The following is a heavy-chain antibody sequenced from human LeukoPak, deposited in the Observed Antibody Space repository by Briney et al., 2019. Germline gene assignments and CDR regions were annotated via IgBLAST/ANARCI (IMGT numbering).Heavy chain of an antibody. D-gene: IGHD3-3*01. CDR1: GYTFTSYG. CDR2: ISIYNGNT. J-gene: IGHJ4*02. CDR3: ARELWSGNYNV. Sequence: ASVSVSCKASGYTFTSYGISWVRQAPGQGLEWMGWISIYNGNTNYAQKFQGRVTMTTHTSTSTAYMELRSLRSEDTAVYYCARELWSGNYNVWGQGTLVTVSS. V-gene: IGHV1-18*04.